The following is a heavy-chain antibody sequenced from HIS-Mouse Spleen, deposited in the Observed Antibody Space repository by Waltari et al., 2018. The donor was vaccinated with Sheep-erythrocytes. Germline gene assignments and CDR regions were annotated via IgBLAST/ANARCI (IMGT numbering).Heavy chain of an antibody. V-gene: IGHV1-2*02. D-gene: IGHD2-2*01. CDR2: INPNSGGT. CDR1: GSTFTGYD. Sequence: QVQLVQSGAEVKKPGASVTVPCKASGSTFTGYDMHWVRQAPGQGLEWMGWINPNSGGTNYAQKFQGRVTMTRDTSISTAYMELSRLRSDDTAVYYCARGYCSSTSCYGYFQHWGQGTLVTVSS. J-gene: IGHJ1*01. CDR3: ARGYCSSTSCYGYFQH.